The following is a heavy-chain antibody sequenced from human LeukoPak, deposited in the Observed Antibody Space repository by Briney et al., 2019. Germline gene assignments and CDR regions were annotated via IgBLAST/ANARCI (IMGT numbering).Heavy chain of an antibody. V-gene: IGHV1-2*06. CDR3: ASLGRYCSGGSCYLYFDY. CDR2: INPNSGGT. Sequence: ASVKVSCKASGYTFTGHYMHWVRQAPGQGLEWMGRINPNSGGTNYAQKFQGRVTMTRDTSISTAYMELSRLRSDDTAVYYCASLGRYCSGGSCYLYFDYWGQGTLVTVSS. J-gene: IGHJ4*02. D-gene: IGHD2-15*01. CDR1: GYTFTGHY.